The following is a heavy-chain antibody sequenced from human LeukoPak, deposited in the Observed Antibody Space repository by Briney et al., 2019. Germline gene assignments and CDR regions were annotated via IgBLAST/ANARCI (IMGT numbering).Heavy chain of an antibody. Sequence: GESLKISCKGSGYSITSYWIGWVRHLPGKGLEWMGIIYPGGSSTIYSPSFQGQVTISADKSISTAYMQWSSLKASDTAMYYCARRRRWLHQNFDYWGQGTLVTVSS. V-gene: IGHV5-51*01. CDR2: IYPGGSST. CDR1: GYSITSYW. D-gene: IGHD5-24*01. CDR3: ARRRRWLHQNFDY. J-gene: IGHJ4*02.